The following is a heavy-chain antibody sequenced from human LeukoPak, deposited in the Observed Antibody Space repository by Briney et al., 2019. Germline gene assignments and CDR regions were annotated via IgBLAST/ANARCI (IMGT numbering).Heavy chain of an antibody. D-gene: IGHD6-6*01. CDR2: ISRSGSSI. CDR1: GFTFSSYE. J-gene: IGHJ4*02. CDR3: ARDRPGVNFDY. Sequence: PGGSLRLSCAASGFTFSSYEMNWVRQAPGKGLEWVSYISRSGSSIYYADSVKGRFTISRDNAKNSLYLQMNSLRAEDTAVYYCARDRPGVNFDYWGQGTLVTVSS. V-gene: IGHV3-48*03.